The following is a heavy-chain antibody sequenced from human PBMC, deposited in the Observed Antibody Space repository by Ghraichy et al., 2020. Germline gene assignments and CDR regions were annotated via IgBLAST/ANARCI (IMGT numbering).Heavy chain of an antibody. Sequence: SETLSLTCTVSGGSVSSGSYYWSWIRQPPGKGLEWIGYIYYSGSTNYNPSLKSRVTISVDTSKNQFSLKLSSVTAADTAVYYCARGYYDFWSGYSQGWFDPWGQGTLVTVSS. J-gene: IGHJ5*02. V-gene: IGHV4-61*01. D-gene: IGHD3-3*01. CDR1: GGSVSSGSYY. CDR3: ARGYYDFWSGYSQGWFDP. CDR2: IYYSGST.